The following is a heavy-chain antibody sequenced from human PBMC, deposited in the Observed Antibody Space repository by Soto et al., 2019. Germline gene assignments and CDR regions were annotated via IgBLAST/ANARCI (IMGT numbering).Heavy chain of an antibody. CDR1: GVTVSSDAYY. CDR2: IYHTGST. J-gene: IGHJ4*02. CDR3: ARYRFSGSRWSKFDY. D-gene: IGHD6-13*01. V-gene: IGHV4-31*03. Sequence: SETLSLTCTVSGVTVSSDAYYWSWIRQPPGKGLEWIGNIYHTGSTYYSSSLKSRVDISLDKSKNQFSLWLSSVTAADTAVYYCARYRFSGSRWSKFDYWGQGTLVTVSS.